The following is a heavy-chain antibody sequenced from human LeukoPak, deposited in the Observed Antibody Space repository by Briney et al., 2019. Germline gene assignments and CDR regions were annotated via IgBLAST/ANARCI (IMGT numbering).Heavy chain of an antibody. V-gene: IGHV3-7*01. CDR1: GFTFSSYW. CDR3: ARVAPHYYDSSGFGYFDL. Sequence: GGSLRLSCAASGFTFSSYWMSWVRRAPGKGLEWVANIKQDGSEKYYVDSVKGRFTISRDNAKNSLYLQMNSLRAEDTAVYYCARVAPHYYDSSGFGYFDLWGRGTLVTVSS. D-gene: IGHD3-22*01. CDR2: IKQDGSEK. J-gene: IGHJ2*01.